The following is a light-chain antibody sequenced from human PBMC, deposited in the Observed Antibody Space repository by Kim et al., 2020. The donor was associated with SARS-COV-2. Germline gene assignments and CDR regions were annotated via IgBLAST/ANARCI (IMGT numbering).Light chain of an antibody. CDR1: KSGVGDYNS. CDR2: DVS. V-gene: IGLV2-14*03. Sequence: SLTISGTGTKSGVGDYNSGSWFQHHQGKAPKLIIFDVSNRPSGVSDRFSGSKSGNTASLTISGLQAEDEADYYCSSYTTSTTLDVIFGGGTQLTVL. J-gene: IGLJ2*01. CDR3: SSYTTSTTLDVI.